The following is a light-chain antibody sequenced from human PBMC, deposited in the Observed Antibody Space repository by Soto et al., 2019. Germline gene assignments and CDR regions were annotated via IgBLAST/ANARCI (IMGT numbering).Light chain of an antibody. CDR3: QQRSNWPIT. CDR1: QSVRNK. V-gene: IGKV3-11*01. J-gene: IGKJ5*01. Sequence: EIVMTQSPATLTVSPGERATLSCRASQSVRNKLAWYQQKPGQAPRLVIYDTYIRATGIPARFSGSGSGTDFTLTISSLEPEDFAVYYCQQRSNWPITFGQGTRLEIK. CDR2: DTY.